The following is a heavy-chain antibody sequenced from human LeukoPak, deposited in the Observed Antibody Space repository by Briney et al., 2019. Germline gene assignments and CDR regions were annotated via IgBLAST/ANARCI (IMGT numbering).Heavy chain of an antibody. V-gene: IGHV1-46*01. D-gene: IGHD5-24*01. J-gene: IGHJ3*02. CDR3: ARVRDGYNDAYDI. CDR1: GYTFTSYY. Sequence: ASVKVSCKASGYTFTSYYMHWVRQAPGQGLEWMGIINPTGGSTSYAQKFQGRVTMTGDTSTSTVYMELSSLRSEDTAVYYCARVRDGYNDAYDIWGRGTMVTVTS. CDR2: INPTGGST.